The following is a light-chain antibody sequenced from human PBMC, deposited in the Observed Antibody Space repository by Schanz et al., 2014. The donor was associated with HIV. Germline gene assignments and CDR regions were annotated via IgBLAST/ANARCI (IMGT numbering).Light chain of an antibody. CDR2: DTT. Sequence: QAVVTQEPSLTVSPGGTVTLTCGSSTGAVTSGHYPYWFQQRPGQAPKTLIYDTTNKHSWTLARFSGSLLGGKAALTLSGAQPEDEDEYYCLLSYGGARVFGGGTKLTVL. CDR3: LLSYGGARV. J-gene: IGLJ3*02. CDR1: TGAVTSGHY. V-gene: IGLV7-46*01.